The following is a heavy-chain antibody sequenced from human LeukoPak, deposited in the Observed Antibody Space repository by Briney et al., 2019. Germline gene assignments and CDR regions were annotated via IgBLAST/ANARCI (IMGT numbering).Heavy chain of an antibody. Sequence: GGSLRLSCAASGFTFSDYTLNWVRQAPGKGLEWVGRIKSKTDGGTTDYAAPVKGRFTISRDDSKNTLYLQMNRLKTDDTAVYYCSTGPTRISMIRGVVITDYWGQGTLVTVSS. CDR1: GFTFSDYT. D-gene: IGHD3-10*01. V-gene: IGHV3-15*01. J-gene: IGHJ4*02. CDR2: IKSKTDGGTT. CDR3: STGPTRISMIRGVVITDY.